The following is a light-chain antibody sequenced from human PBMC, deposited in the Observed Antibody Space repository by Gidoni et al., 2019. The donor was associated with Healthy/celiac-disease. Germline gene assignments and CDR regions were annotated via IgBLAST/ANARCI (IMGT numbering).Light chain of an antibody. CDR2: KAS. Sequence: DIQMTQSPSTLSASVGDRVTITCRASQSISSCLAWYQQKPGKAPKLLLYKASSLESGVPSRFSGSGSGTEFTLPISSLQPDDFATYFCQQYNSYPGTFGQGTKVEIK. CDR3: QQYNSYPGT. J-gene: IGKJ1*01. V-gene: IGKV1-5*03. CDR1: QSISSC.